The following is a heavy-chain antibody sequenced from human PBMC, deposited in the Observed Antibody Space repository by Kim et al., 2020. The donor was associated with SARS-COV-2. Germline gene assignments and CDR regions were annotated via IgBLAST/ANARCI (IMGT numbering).Heavy chain of an antibody. CDR2: IVVGISNT. CDR3: AADLGVGYYGSGSYSGFDP. V-gene: IGHV1-58*01. D-gene: IGHD3-10*01. CDR1: GFTFINSA. Sequence: SVKVSCKASGFTFINSAVQWVRQARGQRLEWIGWIVVGISNTNYAQKFQERVTITRDMSTRTAYMELSSLRSEDTAVYYCAADLGVGYYGSGSYSGFDPWGQGTLVTVSS. J-gene: IGHJ5*02.